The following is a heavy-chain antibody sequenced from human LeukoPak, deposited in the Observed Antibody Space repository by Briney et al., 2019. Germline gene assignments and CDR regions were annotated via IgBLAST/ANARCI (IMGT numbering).Heavy chain of an antibody. Sequence: GGSLRLSCAASGFTFSTYEMNWVRQAPGTGLEWVSYISSSGSIIYYADSVKGRFTISRDDAKNSLYLQMDSLRAEDTAVYYCARDGYSSSWGWFDPWGQGTLVTVSS. CDR2: ISSSGSII. J-gene: IGHJ5*02. CDR1: GFTFSTYE. V-gene: IGHV3-48*03. CDR3: ARDGYSSSWGWFDP. D-gene: IGHD2-2*01.